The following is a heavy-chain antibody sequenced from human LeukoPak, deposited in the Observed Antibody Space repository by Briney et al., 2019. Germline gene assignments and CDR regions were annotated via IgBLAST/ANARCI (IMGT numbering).Heavy chain of an antibody. Sequence: GGSLRLSCAASGFTFSSYWMSWVRQAPGKGLEWVANIKQDGSEKYYVDSVKGRFTISRDNAKNSLYLQVNSLRAEDTAVYYCARAGRQKYNWFDPWGQGTLVTVSS. V-gene: IGHV3-7*01. CDR1: GFTFSSYW. D-gene: IGHD3-10*01. J-gene: IGHJ5*02. CDR2: IKQDGSEK. CDR3: ARAGRQKYNWFDP.